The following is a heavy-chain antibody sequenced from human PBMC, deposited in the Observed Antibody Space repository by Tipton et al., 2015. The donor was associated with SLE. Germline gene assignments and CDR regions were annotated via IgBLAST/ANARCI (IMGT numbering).Heavy chain of an antibody. Sequence: SLRLSCAASGFTFSNYVMSWVRQAPGKGLEWVSGISGSGSSTYYTDSVKGRFTISRDNSKNTVFLQMNSLRAEDTAVYFCARPSYGLWLPLGYWGRGVLVTVSS. J-gene: IGHJ4*02. CDR3: ARPSYGLWLPLGY. CDR1: GFTFSNYV. V-gene: IGHV3-23*01. D-gene: IGHD5-18*01. CDR2: ISGSGSST.